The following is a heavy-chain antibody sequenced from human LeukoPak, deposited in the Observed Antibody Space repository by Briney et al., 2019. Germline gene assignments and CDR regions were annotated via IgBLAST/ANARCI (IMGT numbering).Heavy chain of an antibody. CDR1: GDSIRGGSSY. J-gene: IGHJ4*02. D-gene: IGHD3-16*01. Sequence: SETLSLTCTVSGDSIRGGSSYWGWIRQPPGKGLEWIGSVYYTGTTLDNPSLQSRVTISVDTSKNQFSLRLTSVTAADTAVYFCAGSSYSAISDASYYFFDSWGQGTLVTVSS. CDR2: VYYTGTT. V-gene: IGHV4-39*01. CDR3: AGSSYSAISDASYYFFDS.